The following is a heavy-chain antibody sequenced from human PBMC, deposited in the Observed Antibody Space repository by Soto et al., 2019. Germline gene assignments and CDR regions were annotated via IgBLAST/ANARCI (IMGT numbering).Heavy chain of an antibody. CDR3: ARYYYGSGSYYQSNWFDP. CDR1: GGSISSSSYY. D-gene: IGHD3-10*01. J-gene: IGHJ5*02. CDR2: IYYSGST. V-gene: IGHV4-39*01. Sequence: PSETLSLTCTVSGGSISSSSYYWGWIRQPPGKGLEWIGSIYYSGSTYYKPSLKSRVNISVDTSKNQFSLKLSSVTAADTALYYCARYYYGSGSYYQSNWFDPWGQGTLVTVSS.